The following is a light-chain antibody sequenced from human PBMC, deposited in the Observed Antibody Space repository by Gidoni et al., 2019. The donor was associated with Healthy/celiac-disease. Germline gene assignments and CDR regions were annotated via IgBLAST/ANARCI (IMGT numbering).Light chain of an antibody. J-gene: IGKJ1*01. CDR3: QQYYGNPWA. V-gene: IGKV1-5*03. CDR2: PAS. Sequence: DIQLTQSPSTLSASAGDRVTITCRASQSICFWLAWYRQKPGEAPSLLISPASILQSGVPSRFSGSGSRTEFTLTINNLQPDDFATYFCQQYYGNPWAFGQGTKVEIK. CDR1: QSICFW.